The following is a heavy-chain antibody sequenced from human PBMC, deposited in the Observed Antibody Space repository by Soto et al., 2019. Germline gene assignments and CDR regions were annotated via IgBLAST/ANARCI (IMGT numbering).Heavy chain of an antibody. J-gene: IGHJ4*02. CDR1: GFVFGSYT. Sequence: EVQLLESGGGLVQPGGSLRLSCTTSGFVFGSYTMAWVRQAPGKGLEWVSSISATGDNTYYADSVKGRCTISRDNSKQTVFLQMNGLGAEDTGMYYCAKRSGSWYFFDHWGQGTLVAVSS. V-gene: IGHV3-23*01. CDR3: AKRSGSWYFFDH. CDR2: ISATGDNT. D-gene: IGHD6-13*01.